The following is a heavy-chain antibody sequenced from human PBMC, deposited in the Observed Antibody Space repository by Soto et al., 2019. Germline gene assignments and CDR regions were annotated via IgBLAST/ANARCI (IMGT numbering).Heavy chain of an antibody. CDR1: GGTFNNYA. CDR3: ARDSGYLKRRTAFRPGDYYVALDV. D-gene: IGHD6-6*01. V-gene: IGHV1-69*06. Sequence: QVQLVQSGAEVKKPGSSVRVSCKASGGTFNNYAISWVRQAPGQGLEWMGGIIPIFGTTNDAQKFQGRVTITADKSTSTAYMDLSSLTTDDTAVYYCARDSGYLKRRTAFRPGDYYVALDVWGQGTTVTVSS. CDR2: IIPIFGTT. J-gene: IGHJ6*02.